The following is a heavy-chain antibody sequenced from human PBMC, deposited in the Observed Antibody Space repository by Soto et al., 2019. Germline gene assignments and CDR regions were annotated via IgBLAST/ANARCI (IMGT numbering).Heavy chain of an antibody. D-gene: IGHD1-7*01. CDR1: GFTFSSYA. Sequence: GSLRLSCAASGFTFSSYAMHWVRQAPGKGLEWVAVISYDGSNKYYADSVKGRFTISRDNSKNTLYLQMNSLRAEDTAVYYCAKDEISKTIRGDAFNFWGQGTMVTVSS. CDR3: AKDEISKTIRGDAFNF. V-gene: IGHV3-30-3*01. CDR2: ISYDGSNK. J-gene: IGHJ3*01.